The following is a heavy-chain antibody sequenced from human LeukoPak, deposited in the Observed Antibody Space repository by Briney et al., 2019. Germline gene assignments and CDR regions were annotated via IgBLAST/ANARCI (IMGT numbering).Heavy chain of an antibody. V-gene: IGHV3-64D*06. D-gene: IGHD4-17*01. CDR2: ISSNGGST. CDR1: GFTFSNYA. CDR3: VKSTRVTTAYYYYGMDV. J-gene: IGHJ6*02. Sequence: GGSLRLSCSASGFTFSNYAMHWVRQAPGKGLEYVSAISSNGGSTFYADSVKGRFTISRDNSENTLYFQMNSLRAEDTAVYYCVKSTRVTTAYYYYGMDVWGQGTTVPVTS.